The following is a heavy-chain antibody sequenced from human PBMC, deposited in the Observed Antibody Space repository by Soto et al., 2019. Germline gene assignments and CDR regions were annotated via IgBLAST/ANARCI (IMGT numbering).Heavy chain of an antibody. J-gene: IGHJ4*02. V-gene: IGHV1-2*04. CDR3: ARESGGSSGSYPY. D-gene: IGHD6-19*01. CDR2: INPNSGGT. CDR1: GYTFTGYY. Sequence: ASVKVSCKASGYTFTGYYMHWVRQAPGQGLEWMGWINPNSGGTDYAQKFQGWVTMTRDTSISTAYMELSRLRSDDTAVYYCARESGGSSGSYPYWGQGTLVTVSS.